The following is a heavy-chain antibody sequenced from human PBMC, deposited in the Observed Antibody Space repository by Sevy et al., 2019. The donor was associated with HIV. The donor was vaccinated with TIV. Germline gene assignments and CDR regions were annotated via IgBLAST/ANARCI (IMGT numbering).Heavy chain of an antibody. Sequence: GGSLRLSCAASGFTFSSYAMSWVRQAPGKGLEWVSAISGSGGSTYYADSVKGRFTISRDNSKNTLYLQTNSLRAEDTAVYYCAKESAYYDSSGYYTDGGYFDYWGQGTLVTVSS. CDR2: ISGSGGST. J-gene: IGHJ4*02. CDR1: GFTFSSYA. V-gene: IGHV3-23*01. D-gene: IGHD3-22*01. CDR3: AKESAYYDSSGYYTDGGYFDY.